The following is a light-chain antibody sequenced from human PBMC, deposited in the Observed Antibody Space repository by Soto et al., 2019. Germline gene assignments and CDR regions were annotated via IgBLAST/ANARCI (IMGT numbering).Light chain of an antibody. CDR1: QSVSSNY. V-gene: IGKV3-20*01. CDR3: QQYGSSIT. CDR2: GAS. Sequence: EIVLTQSPGILSLSPGDRATLYCRASQSVSSNYVAWYKQKPGQAPRLLMFGASSRATGIPDRVSGRGSGTLFPLTIIRLEPEYSAVYYSQQYGSSITFGGGTRVEI. J-gene: IGKJ4*01.